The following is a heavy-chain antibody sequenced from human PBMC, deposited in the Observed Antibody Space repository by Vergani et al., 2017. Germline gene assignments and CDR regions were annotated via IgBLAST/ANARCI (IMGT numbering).Heavy chain of an antibody. V-gene: IGHV2-70*04. Sequence: QVTLKESGPALVKPTQTLTLTCTFSGFSLSTSGMRSSWIRQPPGKALEWLARLDWDDDKFYITSLKTRLTISKDTSKNQVVLTMTNMDPVDTATYYCAATKYYYDSSGYYEVAFDICGQGTMVTVSS. CDR2: LDWDDDK. D-gene: IGHD3-22*01. CDR1: GFSLSTSGMR. CDR3: AATKYYYDSSGYYEVAFDI. J-gene: IGHJ3*02.